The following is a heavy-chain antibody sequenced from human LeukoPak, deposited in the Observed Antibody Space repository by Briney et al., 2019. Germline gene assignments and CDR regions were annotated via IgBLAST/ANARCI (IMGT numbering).Heavy chain of an antibody. V-gene: IGHV3-23*01. D-gene: IGHD4-17*01. CDR3: ARGNSTVWYFDY. J-gene: IGHJ4*02. CDR2: ISGSGGNT. Sequence: GGSLRLSCAASGFTFSSYAMSWVRQAPGKGLEWVSIISGSGGNTYYADSVKGRFTISRDNSKNTLYLQMNSLRAEDTAVYYCARGNSTVWYFDYWGQGTQVTVSS. CDR1: GFTFSSYA.